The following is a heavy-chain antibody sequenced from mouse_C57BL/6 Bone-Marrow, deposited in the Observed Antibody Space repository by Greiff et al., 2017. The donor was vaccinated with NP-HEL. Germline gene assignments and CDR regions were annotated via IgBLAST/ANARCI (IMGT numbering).Heavy chain of an antibody. D-gene: IGHD2-1*01. J-gene: IGHJ2*01. CDR2: ISYDGSN. CDR3: ARVYYP. V-gene: IGHV3-6*01. CDR1: GYSITSGYY. Sequence: EVQLLESGPGLVKPSQSLSLTCSVTGYSITSGYYWNWIRQFPGNKLEWMGYISYDGSNNYNPSLKNRISITRDTSKNQFFLKLNSVTTEDTATYYCARVYYPWGQGTTLTVSS.